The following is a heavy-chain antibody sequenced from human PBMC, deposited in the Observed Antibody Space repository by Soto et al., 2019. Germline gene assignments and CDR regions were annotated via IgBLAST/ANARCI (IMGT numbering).Heavy chain of an antibody. CDR2: SSAYNGNT. Sequence: ASVKVSCKASGYTFTSYGTSRVRRPPEQGLEWRGWSSAYNGNTNDAQKLQGRVTMTTDTSTSTAYMELRSLRSDDTAVYYCARVYLPGFWSVYFLSLPARGIYYYYGMDVWGQGTTVTVSS. CDR1: GYTFTSYG. J-gene: IGHJ6*02. V-gene: IGHV1-18*01. D-gene: IGHD3-3*01. CDR3: ARVYLPGFWSVYFLSLPARGIYYYYGMDV.